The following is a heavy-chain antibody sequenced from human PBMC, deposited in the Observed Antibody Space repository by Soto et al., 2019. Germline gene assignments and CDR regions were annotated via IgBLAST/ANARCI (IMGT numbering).Heavy chain of an antibody. D-gene: IGHD2-2*01. V-gene: IGHV1-69*01. J-gene: IGHJ6*02. CDR3: ARSQGSSTSLEIYYYYYYGMDV. Sequence: QVQLVQSGAEVKKPGSSVKVSCKASGGTFCSYAISWVRQAPGQGLEWMGGIIPIPATANYAQKFQGRVTITAEEATSTASMQLSSLRSEDTAVYYCARSQGSSTSLEIYYYYYYGMDVWGQGTTVTVSS. CDR1: GGTFCSYA. CDR2: IIPIPATA.